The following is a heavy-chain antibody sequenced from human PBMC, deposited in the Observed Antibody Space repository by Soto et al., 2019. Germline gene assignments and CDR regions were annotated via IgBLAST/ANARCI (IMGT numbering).Heavy chain of an antibody. CDR2: ISAYNGNT. CDR3: AREAPAPYYYYGMDV. CDR1: GYSFTTYG. J-gene: IGHJ6*02. V-gene: IGHV1-18*01. Sequence: QVQLVQSGGEVKKPGASVKVSCKTCGYSFTTYGISWVRQAPGQGLEWMGWISAYNGNTNYAQKLQDRVTMTTDTSTSTAYMELRSLRSDDTAVYYCAREAPAPYYYYGMDVWGQGSTLTVSS. D-gene: IGHD6-6*01.